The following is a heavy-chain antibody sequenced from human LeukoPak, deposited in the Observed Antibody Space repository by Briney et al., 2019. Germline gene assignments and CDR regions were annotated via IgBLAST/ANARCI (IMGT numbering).Heavy chain of an antibody. CDR2: ISSGGDIM. J-gene: IGHJ4*02. CDR1: GLRFSDYY. V-gene: IGHV3-11*04. Sequence: GGSLRLSCAASGLRFSDYYVSWIRQAPGKGLQWVSYISSGGDIMHYADSVKGRFTSSRDNAKNTLYLQMKSLRAEDTAVYYCARVFATGPSFDYWGQGTLVTVSS. D-gene: IGHD3-9*01. CDR3: ARVFATGPSFDY.